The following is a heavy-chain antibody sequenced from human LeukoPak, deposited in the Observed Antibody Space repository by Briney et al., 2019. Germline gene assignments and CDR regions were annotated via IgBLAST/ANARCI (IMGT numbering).Heavy chain of an antibody. J-gene: IGHJ4*02. Sequence: GESLRLSCAASGFTFSSYSVNWVRQAPGKGLEWVSSISSRSSYIYYADSVKGRFTISRDNAKNSLYLQMNSLRAEDTAVYYCAREGGGIAAGVYYLDYWGQGTLVTVSS. CDR1: GFTFSSYS. D-gene: IGHD6-13*01. CDR3: AREGGGIAAGVYYLDY. V-gene: IGHV3-21*01. CDR2: ISSRSSYI.